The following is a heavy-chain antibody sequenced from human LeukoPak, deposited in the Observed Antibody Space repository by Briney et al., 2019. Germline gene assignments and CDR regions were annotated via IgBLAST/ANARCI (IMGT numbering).Heavy chain of an antibody. V-gene: IGHV3-21*01. CDR1: GFTFSTSG. D-gene: IGHD3-22*01. J-gene: IGHJ4*02. CDR2: ISGSGGST. Sequence: GGSLRLSCAASGFTFSTSGMNWVRQAPGKGLEWVSGISGSGGSTYYADSVKGRFTISRDNAKNTLYLQMNSLRAEDTAVYYCARDLSYYYDSSGYYPDYWGQGTLVTVSS. CDR3: ARDLSYYYDSSGYYPDY.